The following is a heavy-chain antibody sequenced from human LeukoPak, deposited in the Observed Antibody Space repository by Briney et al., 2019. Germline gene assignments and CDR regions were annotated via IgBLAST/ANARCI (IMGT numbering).Heavy chain of an antibody. J-gene: IGHJ4*02. CDR3: ARSNAIFGGYFAPFDY. CDR1: GGSFSGYY. V-gene: IGHV4-34*01. Sequence: SGTLSLTCAVYGGSFSGYYWSWIRQPPGKGLEWIGEINHSGSTNYNPSLKSRVTISVDTSKNQFSLKLSSVTAADTAVYYCARSNAIFGGYFAPFDYWGQGTLVTVSS. D-gene: IGHD3-3*01. CDR2: INHSGST.